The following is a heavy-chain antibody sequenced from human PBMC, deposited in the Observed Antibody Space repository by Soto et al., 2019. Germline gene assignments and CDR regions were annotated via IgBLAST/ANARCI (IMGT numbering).Heavy chain of an antibody. CDR2: INNSGSRT. CDR3: AKDRVALAGMGFFDS. CDR1: GFTLSNFA. J-gene: IGHJ4*01. D-gene: IGHD6-19*01. V-gene: IGHV3-23*01. Sequence: EVQLLESGGNLIQPGGSLRLSCAASGFTLSNFAMTWVRQAPGKGLQWVSTINNSGSRTYYADSVRGRFTISRDNSNNRLYLQMPSLTADDTARYYCAKDRVALAGMGFFDSWGQGSLVIVSS.